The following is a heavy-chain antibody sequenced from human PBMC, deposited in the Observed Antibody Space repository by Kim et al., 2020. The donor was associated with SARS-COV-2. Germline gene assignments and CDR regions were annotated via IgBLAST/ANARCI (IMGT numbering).Heavy chain of an antibody. CDR2: ISGSGGST. D-gene: IGHD6-13*01. Sequence: GGSLRLSCAASGFTFSSYAMSWVRQAPGKGLEWVSAISGSGGSTYYADSVKGRCTISRDNSKNTLYLQMNSLRAEDTAVYYCAKDRGRIAAAGTLGSRWFDPWGQGTLVTVSS. CDR1: GFTFSSYA. V-gene: IGHV3-23*01. J-gene: IGHJ5*02. CDR3: AKDRGRIAAAGTLGSRWFDP.